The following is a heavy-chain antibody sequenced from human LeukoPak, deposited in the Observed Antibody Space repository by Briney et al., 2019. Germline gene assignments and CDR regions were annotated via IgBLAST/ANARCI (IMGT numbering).Heavy chain of an antibody. V-gene: IGHV3-23*01. Sequence: GGSLRLSCAASGLHFSGTAMSWVRQAPGKGLEWVSAISHDGMNAYNADSVKGRFTISRDNSKKTVSLEMSSLTAADTGVYYCAKDGAQYSSGPECDPRGQGALVTVSP. CDR2: ISHDGMNA. CDR3: AKDGAQYSSGPECDP. D-gene: IGHD6-19*01. CDR1: GLHFSGTA. J-gene: IGHJ5*02.